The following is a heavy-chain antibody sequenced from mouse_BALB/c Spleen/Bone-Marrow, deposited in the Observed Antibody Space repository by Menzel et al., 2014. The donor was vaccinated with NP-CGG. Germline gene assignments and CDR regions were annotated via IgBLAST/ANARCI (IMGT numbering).Heavy chain of an antibody. Sequence: VQLQQSGAELAKPGASVKMSCKASGYTFTSYWMHWVKQRPGQGLEWIGYINPSTGYTEYNQKFKDKATLTADKSSSTAYMQLSGLTSEDSAVYYCARSRTGTYFDYWGQGTTLTVSS. CDR2: INPSTGYT. CDR1: GYTFTSYW. V-gene: IGHV1-7*01. CDR3: ARSRTGTYFDY. D-gene: IGHD4-1*01. J-gene: IGHJ2*01.